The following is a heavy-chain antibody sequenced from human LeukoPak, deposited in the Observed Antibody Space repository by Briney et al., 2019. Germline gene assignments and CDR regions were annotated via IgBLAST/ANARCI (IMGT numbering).Heavy chain of an antibody. CDR3: AEGLGDYPDFDY. CDR2: ISYDGSNK. Sequence: GRSLRLSCAASGFTFSSYGMHWVRQAPGKGLEWVAVISYDGSNKYYADSVKGRFTISRDNSKNTLYLQMNSLRAEDTAVYYCAEGLGDYPDFDYWGQGTLVTVSS. J-gene: IGHJ4*02. CDR1: GFTFSSYG. D-gene: IGHD4-17*01. V-gene: IGHV3-30*18.